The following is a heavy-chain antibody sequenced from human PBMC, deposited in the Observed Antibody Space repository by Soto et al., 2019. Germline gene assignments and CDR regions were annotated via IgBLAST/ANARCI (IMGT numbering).Heavy chain of an antibody. D-gene: IGHD1-26*01. CDR2: IYHGGTT. V-gene: IGHV4-30-2*01. J-gene: IGHJ4*02. Sequence: QVQLRESGSGLVKPSQTLSLTCSVSGASVTRDGHCRTWILHPPGKRLEFVASIYHGGTTFYNPSLRSRVTISFDRSKNHFSLELTSVTAADTAVYYCAREVGAYSMFDDWGQGTLVTVSS. CDR3: AREVGAYSMFDD. CDR1: GASVTRDGHC.